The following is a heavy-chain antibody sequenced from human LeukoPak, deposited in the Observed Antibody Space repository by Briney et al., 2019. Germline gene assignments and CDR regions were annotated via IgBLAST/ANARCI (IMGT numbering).Heavy chain of an antibody. J-gene: IGHJ4*02. D-gene: IGHD3-10*01. CDR1: GFTFSSYG. Sequence: GGTLRLSCAASGFTFSSYGMSWVRQAPGKGLEWVSAISGSGGSTYYADSVKGRFTISRDNSKNTLYLQMSSLRAEDTAVYYCAKSPLLWFGELEYFDYWGQGTLVTVSS. CDR2: ISGSGGST. V-gene: IGHV3-23*01. CDR3: AKSPLLWFGELEYFDY.